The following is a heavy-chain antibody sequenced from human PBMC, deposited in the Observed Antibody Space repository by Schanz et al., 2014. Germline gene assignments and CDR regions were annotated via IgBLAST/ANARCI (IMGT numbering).Heavy chain of an antibody. CDR1: GFTFSSYA. D-gene: IGHD5-12*01. J-gene: IGHJ3*01. CDR3: ARDEGRDGYNLAFDV. V-gene: IGHV3-23*01. CDR2: VYMSAAST. Sequence: EVQLLESGGGLVQPGGSLRLSCAASGFTFSSYAMSWVRQAPGKGLEWVSTVYMSAASTRYADSVKGRFIISRDSSKNTLFLQMNSLRPEDTALYFCARDEGRDGYNLAFDVWGQGTLVTVSS.